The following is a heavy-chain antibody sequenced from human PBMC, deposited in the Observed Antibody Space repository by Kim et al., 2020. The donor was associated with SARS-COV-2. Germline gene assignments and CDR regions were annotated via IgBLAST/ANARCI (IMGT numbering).Heavy chain of an antibody. J-gene: IGHJ6*02. D-gene: IGHD2-8*01. CDR3: ALYGSSYYYYGMDV. V-gene: IGHV3-48*02. CDR2: ISSSSSTI. CDR1: GFTFSSYS. Sequence: GGSLRLSCAASGFTFSSYSMNWVRQAPGKGLEWVSYISSSSSTIYYADSVKGRFTISRDNAKNSLYLQMNSLRDEDTAVYYCALYGSSYYYYGMDVWGQGTTVTVSS.